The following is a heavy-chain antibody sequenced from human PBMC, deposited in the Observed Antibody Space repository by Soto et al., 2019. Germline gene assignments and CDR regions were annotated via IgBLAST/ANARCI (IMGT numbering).Heavy chain of an antibody. V-gene: IGHV1-69*13. CDR2: IIPIFGTA. J-gene: IGHJ6*02. CDR1: GGTFSSYA. D-gene: IGHD6-13*01. CDR3: AREMLEQQLNYGMDV. Sequence: SVKVSCKASGGTFSSYAISWVRQAPGQGLEWMGGIIPIFGTANYAQKFQGRVTITADESTSTAYMELSSLRSEDTAVYYCAREMLEQQLNYGMDVWGQGTTVTVSS.